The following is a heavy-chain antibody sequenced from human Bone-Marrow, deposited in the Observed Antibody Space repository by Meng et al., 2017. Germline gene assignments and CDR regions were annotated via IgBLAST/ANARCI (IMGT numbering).Heavy chain of an antibody. D-gene: IGHD4-17*01. J-gene: IGHJ3*02. Sequence: GGSLRLSCAASGFTFSSYGMHWVRQAPGKGLEWVAVIWYDGSNKYYADSVKGRFTISRDNSKNTLYLQMNSLRAEDTAVYYCAKDHSLDYGDEEHDAFDIWGQGTMVTVSS. CDR2: IWYDGSNK. V-gene: IGHV3-33*06. CDR1: GFTFSSYG. CDR3: AKDHSLDYGDEEHDAFDI.